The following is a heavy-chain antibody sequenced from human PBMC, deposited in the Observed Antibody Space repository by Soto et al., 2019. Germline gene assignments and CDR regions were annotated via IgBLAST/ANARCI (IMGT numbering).Heavy chain of an antibody. CDR3: AKAYFVWSSEQPYYFDY. V-gene: IGHV3-23*01. Sequence: EVQLLDSGGGLVQPGGSLRLSCAASGFTFSNYAMTWVRQGPGKGLERVSGISGSGGRSYYADSVKGRFTISRAKSKSTLYLQMNSLRAEDTAVYYCAKAYFVWSSEQPYYFDYWGQGTLVTVSS. CDR1: GFTFSNYA. J-gene: IGHJ4*02. CDR2: ISGSGGRS. D-gene: IGHD3-16*01.